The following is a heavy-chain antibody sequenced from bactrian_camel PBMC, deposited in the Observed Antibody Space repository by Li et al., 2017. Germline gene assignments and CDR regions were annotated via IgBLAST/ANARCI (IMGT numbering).Heavy chain of an antibody. Sequence: HVQLVESGGGSVQAGGSLRLSCTGSGFTFDDANMSWYRQAPGNECELVSTIYSGYRIYYADSVKGRFTISQDNAKNTLYLQMNSLLPEDTGMYYCAAVGVFPLDMSFSEALGSPLYSYWGQGTQVTVS. CDR1: GFTFDDAN. J-gene: IGHJ4*01. CDR2: IYSGYRI. CDR3: AAVGVFPLDMSFSEALGSPLYSY. D-gene: IGHD3*01. V-gene: IGHV3S55*01.